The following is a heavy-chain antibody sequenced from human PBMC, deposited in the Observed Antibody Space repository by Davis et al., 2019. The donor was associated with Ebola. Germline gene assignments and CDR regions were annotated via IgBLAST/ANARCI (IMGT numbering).Heavy chain of an antibody. CDR3: AKDRGGGATTVPNSDGYFGY. D-gene: IGHD1-26*01. Sequence: GGSLRLSCAASGLTFSNYAMSWVRQAPGKGLEWVSAISGSGVSTYYADSVKGRFTISRDNSENTLYLQMKSLRVEDTAVYYCAKDRGGGATTVPNSDGYFGYWGQGTLVTVSS. CDR1: GLTFSNYA. CDR2: ISGSGVST. V-gene: IGHV3-23*01. J-gene: IGHJ4*02.